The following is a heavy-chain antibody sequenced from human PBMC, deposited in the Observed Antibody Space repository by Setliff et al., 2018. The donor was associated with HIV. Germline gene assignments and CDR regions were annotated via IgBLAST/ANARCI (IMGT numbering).Heavy chain of an antibody. Sequence: GASVKVSCKASGGTFSSYVISWVRQAPGQGPEWMGGIIPMYGVTNYAQKFQGRVTITTDESTGTAYMELSSLRSEDTAVYYCALPYCSGGNCWSSASLPPAGWFDPWGQGTLVTVSS. V-gene: IGHV1-69*05. CDR3: ALPYCSGGNCWSSASLPPAGWFDP. CDR1: GGTFSSYV. J-gene: IGHJ5*02. CDR2: IIPMYGVT. D-gene: IGHD2-15*01.